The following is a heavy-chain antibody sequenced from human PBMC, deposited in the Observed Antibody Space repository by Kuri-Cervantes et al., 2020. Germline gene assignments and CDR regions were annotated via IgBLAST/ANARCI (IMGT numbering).Heavy chain of an antibody. J-gene: IGHJ3*02. Sequence: GSLRLSCAASGFTFSSYAMSWVRQAPGKGLEWVSAISGSGGSTYYADSVKGRFSISRDNSKNTLYLQMNSLRAEDTAVYYCAKRDSVVVTARDAFDIWGQGTMVTVSS. CDR3: AKRDSVVVTARDAFDI. V-gene: IGHV3-23*01. CDR1: GFTFSSYA. D-gene: IGHD2-21*02. CDR2: ISGSGGST.